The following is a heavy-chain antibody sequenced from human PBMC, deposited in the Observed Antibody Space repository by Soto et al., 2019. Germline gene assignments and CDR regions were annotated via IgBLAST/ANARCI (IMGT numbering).Heavy chain of an antibody. J-gene: IGHJ6*03. D-gene: IGHD3-16*01. Sequence: ASVKVSCKASGYTFTSYGISWVRQAPGQGLEWMGWISAYNGNTNYAQKLQGKVTMTTDTSTSTAYMELRSLRSDDTAVYYCARSPSDYLAYYYYMDVWGKGTTVTVSS. V-gene: IGHV1-18*01. CDR3: ARSPSDYLAYYYYMDV. CDR2: ISAYNGNT. CDR1: GYTFTSYG.